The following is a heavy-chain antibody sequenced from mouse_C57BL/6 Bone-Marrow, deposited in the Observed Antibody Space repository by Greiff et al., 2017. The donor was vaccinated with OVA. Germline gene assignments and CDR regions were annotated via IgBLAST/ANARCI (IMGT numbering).Heavy chain of an antibody. CDR2: SRNKANDYTT. CDR1: GFTFSDFY. V-gene: IGHV7-1*01. D-gene: IGHD1-1*01. CDR3: ARDGDYYGSGFAY. J-gene: IGHJ3*01. Sequence: EVKLMESGGGLVQSGRSLRLSCATSGFTFSDFYMEWVRQAPGKGLEWIAASRNKANDYTTEYSASVKGRFIVSRDTSQSILYLQMNALRAEDTAIYYCARDGDYYGSGFAYWGQGTLVTVSA.